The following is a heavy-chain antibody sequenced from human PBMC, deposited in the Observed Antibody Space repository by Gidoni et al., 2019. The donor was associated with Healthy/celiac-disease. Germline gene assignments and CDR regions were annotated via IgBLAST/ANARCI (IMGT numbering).Heavy chain of an antibody. D-gene: IGHD6-13*01. CDR3: ARDFYRQQLVYYYYGMDV. J-gene: IGHJ6*02. V-gene: IGHV3-20*04. Sequence: EVQLVESGGGVVRPGGSLRLSCPASGFTFADYGLSWVRQAPGKGREWGSGINWNGGSTGYADSVKGRFTISRDNAKNSLYLQMNSLRAEDTALYYCARDFYRQQLVYYYYGMDVWGQGTTVTVSS. CDR1: GFTFADYG. CDR2: INWNGGST.